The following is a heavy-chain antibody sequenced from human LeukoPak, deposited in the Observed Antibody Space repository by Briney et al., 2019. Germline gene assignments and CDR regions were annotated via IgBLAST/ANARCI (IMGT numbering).Heavy chain of an antibody. CDR2: INANSGTR. J-gene: IGHJ4*02. V-gene: IGHV3-23*01. Sequence: TGGSLRLSCEASGFAFSFFAMSWLRQAPGKGLEWVSTINANSGTRSYAASVRGRFTISRDNSKNTLYLQMNSLSAEDTAVYYCAREGGFYRPLDYLGQGTLVTVSS. CDR1: GFAFSFFA. CDR3: AREGGFYRPLDY. D-gene: IGHD3-3*01.